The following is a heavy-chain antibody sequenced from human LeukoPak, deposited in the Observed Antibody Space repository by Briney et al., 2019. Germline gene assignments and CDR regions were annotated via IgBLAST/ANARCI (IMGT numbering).Heavy chain of an antibody. V-gene: IGHV3-9*01. CDR1: GFTFDDYA. CDR3: AKDYAYSGSYIDY. CDR2: ISWNSGSI. J-gene: IGHJ4*02. D-gene: IGHD1-26*01. Sequence: PGRSLRLSCAASGFTFDDYAMHWVRHAPGEGLEWVSGISWNSGSIGYADSVKGRFTISRDNAKNSLYLQMNSLRAEDTALYYCAKDYAYSGSYIDYWGQGTLVTVSS.